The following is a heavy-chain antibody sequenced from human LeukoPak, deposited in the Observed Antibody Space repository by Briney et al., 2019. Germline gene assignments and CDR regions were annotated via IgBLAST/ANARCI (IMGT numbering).Heavy chain of an antibody. V-gene: IGHV4-30-4*08. J-gene: IGHJ4*02. CDR2: IYYSGST. CDR3: ARTDFWSGTHFDY. D-gene: IGHD3-3*01. Sequence: SQTLSLTCTVSGGSISSGDYYWSWIRQPPGKGLEWIGYIYYSGSTYYNPSLKSRVTISVDTSKNQFSLKLSSVTAADTAVYYCARTDFWSGTHFDYWGQGTLVTVSS. CDR1: GGSISSGDYY.